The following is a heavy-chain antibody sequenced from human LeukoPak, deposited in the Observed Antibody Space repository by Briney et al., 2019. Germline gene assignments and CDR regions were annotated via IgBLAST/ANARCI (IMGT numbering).Heavy chain of an antibody. CDR1: GFTFSSYG. D-gene: IGHD6-19*01. V-gene: IGHV3-30*03. CDR3: AREQDSSGWPRYYYYYYGMDV. CDR2: ISYDANIGSNK. Sequence: GGSLRLSCVASGFTFSSYGMIWVRQAPGKGLEWVALISYDANIGSNKYYADSVKGRFTISRDNSKNTLYLQMNSLRAEDAAVYYCAREQDSSGWPRYYYYYYGMDVWGQGTTVTVSS. J-gene: IGHJ6*02.